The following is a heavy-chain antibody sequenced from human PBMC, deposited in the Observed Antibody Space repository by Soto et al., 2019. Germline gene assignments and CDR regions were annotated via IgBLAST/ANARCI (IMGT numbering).Heavy chain of an antibody. Sequence: SETLSLTCAVYGGSFSGYYWSWIRQPPGKGLEWIGEINHSGSTNYNPSLKSRVTISVDTSKNQFSLKLSSVTAADTAVYYCARGRHYYYGMDVWGQGTTVTVSS. CDR3: ARGRHYYYGMDV. CDR2: INHSGST. CDR1: GGSFSGYY. V-gene: IGHV4-34*01. J-gene: IGHJ6*02.